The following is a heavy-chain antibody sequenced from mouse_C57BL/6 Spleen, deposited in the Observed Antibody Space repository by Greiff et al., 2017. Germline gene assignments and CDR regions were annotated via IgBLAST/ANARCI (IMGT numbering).Heavy chain of an antibody. J-gene: IGHJ3*01. CDR3: ARWDFAD. D-gene: IGHD4-1*01. CDR1: GYTFTSYR. Sequence: QVQLQQPGAALVQPGASVQMSCKASGYTFTSYRITWVQQRPGHGLEWIGDIYSGSGSTHYNEKFKSKATLTEDTSSSTVYRQLSSLTSDDSSVDYCARWDFADWGQGTLVTVAA. V-gene: IGHV1-55*01. CDR2: IYSGSGST.